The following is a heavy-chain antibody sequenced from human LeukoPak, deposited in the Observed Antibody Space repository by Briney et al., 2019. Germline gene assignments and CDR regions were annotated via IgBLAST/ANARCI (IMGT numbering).Heavy chain of an antibody. CDR3: AKPAQQLERLDDAFDI. V-gene: IGHV3-74*03. CDR1: GFTFSNCW. D-gene: IGHD6-6*01. CDR2: IDSDGSTT. J-gene: IGHJ3*02. Sequence: PGGSLRLSCAASGFTFSNCWMHWVRQAPGKGLEWVSRIDSDGSTTKYADSVKGRFTISRDNSKNTLYLQMNSLRVEDTAVYYCAKPAQQLERLDDAFDIWGQGTKVTVSS.